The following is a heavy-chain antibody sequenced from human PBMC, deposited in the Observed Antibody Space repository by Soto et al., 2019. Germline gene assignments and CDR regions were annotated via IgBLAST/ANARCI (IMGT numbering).Heavy chain of an antibody. J-gene: IGHJ3*02. CDR2: ISYDGSNK. V-gene: IGHV3-30*18. CDR3: AKPLSASRVTAFDI. CDR1: GFTFSSYG. D-gene: IGHD2-15*01. Sequence: GGSLRLSCAASGFTFSSYGMHWVRQAPGKGLEWVAVISYDGSNKYYADSVKGRFTISRDNSKNTLYLQMNSLRAEDTAVYYCAKPLSASRVTAFDIWGQGTMVTVSS.